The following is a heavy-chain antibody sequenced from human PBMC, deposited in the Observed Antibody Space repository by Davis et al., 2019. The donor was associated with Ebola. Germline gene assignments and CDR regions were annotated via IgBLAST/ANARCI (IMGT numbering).Heavy chain of an antibody. CDR3: ARDDYFWSGYYSYYYYGMDV. CDR1: GGTFSSYA. D-gene: IGHD3-3*01. CDR2: INAGNGNT. Sequence: ASVKVSCKASGGTFSSYAISWVRQAPGQRLEWMGWINAGNGNTKYSQKFQGRVTITRDTSASTAYMELSSLRSEDTAVYYCARDDYFWSGYYSYYYYGMDVWGQGTTVTVSS. J-gene: IGHJ6*02. V-gene: IGHV1-3*01.